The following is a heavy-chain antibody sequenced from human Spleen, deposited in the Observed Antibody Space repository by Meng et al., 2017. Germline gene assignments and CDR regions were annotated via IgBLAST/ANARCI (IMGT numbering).Heavy chain of an antibody. J-gene: IGHJ4*02. CDR2: VNSVTGHP. V-gene: IGHV7-4-1*02. D-gene: IGHD2-2*01. Sequence: SDLQKPRSSGMCSSTTAGFPLSWLTMNLVQQAPGQRLQWMGWVNSVTGHPSYAQGFSGRFVLSLATSASKTYLQLNNIKPDDTAVYYCTGDCYMDCASTSCFDYWGQGTLVTVSS. CDR1: GFPLSWLT. CDR3: TGDCYMDCASTSCFDY.